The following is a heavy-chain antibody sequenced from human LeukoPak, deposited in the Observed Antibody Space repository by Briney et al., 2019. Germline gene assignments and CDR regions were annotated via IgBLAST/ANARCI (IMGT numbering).Heavy chain of an antibody. J-gene: IGHJ4*02. Sequence: SSETLSLTCTVSGGSISSGSYYWSWIRQPAGKGLEWIGRIYTSGSTNYNPSLKSRVTISVDTSKNQFSLKLSSVTAADTAVYYCAREGSGTNPLERDYWGQGTLVTVSS. V-gene: IGHV4-61*02. CDR2: IYTSGST. D-gene: IGHD1-1*01. CDR1: GGSISSGSYY. CDR3: AREGSGTNPLERDY.